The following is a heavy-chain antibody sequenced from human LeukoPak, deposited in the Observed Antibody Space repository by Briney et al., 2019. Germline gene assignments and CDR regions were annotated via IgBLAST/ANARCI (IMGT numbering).Heavy chain of an antibody. D-gene: IGHD6-13*01. CDR1: GFTFRSHA. CDR3: AKESAYSSSWPRAFDI. CDR2: NENGGTT. J-gene: IGHJ3*02. Sequence: PGGSLRLSCVGSGFTFRSHAMSWVRQAPEKGLEFVSGNENGGTTYYADSVKGRFSISRDNSKNTLYLQMDSLRGEDTAVYYCAKESAYSSSWPRAFDIWAKGQWSPSLQ. V-gene: IGHV3-23*01.